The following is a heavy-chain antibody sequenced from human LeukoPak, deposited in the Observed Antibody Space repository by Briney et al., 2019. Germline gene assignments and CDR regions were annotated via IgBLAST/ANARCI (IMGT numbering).Heavy chain of an antibody. CDR3: AKDILLSSRYYYDGMPTADGDAFDI. V-gene: IGHV3-9*01. D-gene: IGHD3-22*01. CDR2: ISWNSGSI. CDR1: GFTFDDYA. Sequence: GRSLRLSCAASGFTFDDYAMHWVRQAPGKGLEWVSGISWNSGSIGYADSVKGRFTISRDNAKNSLYLQMNSLRAEDTALYYCAKDILLSSRYYYDGMPTADGDAFDIWGQGTMVTVSS. J-gene: IGHJ3*02.